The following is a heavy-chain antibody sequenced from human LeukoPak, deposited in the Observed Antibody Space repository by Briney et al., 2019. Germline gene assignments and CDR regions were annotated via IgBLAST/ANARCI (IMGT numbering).Heavy chain of an antibody. CDR1: GGTFSSYA. CDR3: ASGAWSGGFYFDY. V-gene: IGHV1-69*04. J-gene: IGHJ4*02. Sequence: GASVKVSCKASGGTFSSYAMSWVRQAPGQGLEWMGRIIPILGIANYAQKFQGRVTITTDESTSTAYMELSSLRSEDTAVYYCASGAWSGGFYFDYWGQGTLVTVSS. D-gene: IGHD3-3*01. CDR2: IIPILGIA.